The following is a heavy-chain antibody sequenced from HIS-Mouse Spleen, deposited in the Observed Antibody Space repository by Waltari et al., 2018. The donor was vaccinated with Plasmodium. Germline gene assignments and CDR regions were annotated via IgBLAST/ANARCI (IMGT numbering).Heavy chain of an antibody. CDR1: GGSISSSSYY. D-gene: IGHD3-16*01. J-gene: IGHJ4*02. CDR3: ARGRGACFDY. Sequence: QLQLQESGPGLVKPSETLSLTCTVSGGSISSSSYYWGWIRQPPGKGLGWIGSIYYSGGTYYNPSLKSPVTISVDTSKNQFSLKLSSVTAADTAVYYCARGRGACFDYWGQGTLVTVSS. CDR2: IYYSGGT. V-gene: IGHV4-39*07.